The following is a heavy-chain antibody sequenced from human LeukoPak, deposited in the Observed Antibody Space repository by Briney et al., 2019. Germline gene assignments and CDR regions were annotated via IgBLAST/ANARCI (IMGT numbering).Heavy chain of an antibody. J-gene: IGHJ5*02. V-gene: IGHV3-15*01. CDR3: TTDTYLHCSGGSCPVP. D-gene: IGHD2-15*01. CDR2: IKSKTDGGTT. Sequence: GGSLRLSCAASEFTFSNAWMSWVRQAPGKGLEWVGRIKSKTDGGTTDYAAPVKGRFTISRDDSKNTLYLQMNSLKTEDTAVYYCTTDTYLHCSGGSCPVPWGQGTLVTVSS. CDR1: EFTFSNAW.